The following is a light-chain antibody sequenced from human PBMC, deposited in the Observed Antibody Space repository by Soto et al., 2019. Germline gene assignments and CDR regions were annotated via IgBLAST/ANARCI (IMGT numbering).Light chain of an antibody. V-gene: IGKV4-1*01. CDR1: QSVLYSSHYKNY. CDR3: QQYFSTPRT. Sequence: DIVMTQSPDSLAVSLGERATINCKSSQSVLYSSHYKNYLAWYQQKPGQPPKLLLYWASTRESGVPDRFSGSGSGTDFTLTISSLQAEDVAIYYCQQYFSTPRTFGQGTKVEIK. J-gene: IGKJ1*01. CDR2: WAS.